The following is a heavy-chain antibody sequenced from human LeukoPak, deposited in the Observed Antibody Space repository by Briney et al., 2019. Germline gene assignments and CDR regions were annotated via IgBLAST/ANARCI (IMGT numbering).Heavy chain of an antibody. J-gene: IGHJ3*02. CDR3: ARDVGSSGYYGAVAFDI. Sequence: ASVKVSCKASGYTFTGYYMHWVRQAPEQGLEWMGWINPNSGGTNYAQKFQGRVTMTRDTSISTAYMELSRLRSDDTAVYYCARDVGSSGYYGAVAFDIWGQGTMVTVSS. CDR2: INPNSGGT. D-gene: IGHD3-22*01. CDR1: GYTFTGYY. V-gene: IGHV1-2*02.